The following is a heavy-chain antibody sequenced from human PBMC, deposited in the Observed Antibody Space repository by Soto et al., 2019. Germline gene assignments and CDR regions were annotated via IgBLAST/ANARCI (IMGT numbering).Heavy chain of an antibody. CDR3: ASPYCSGGSCYLTEYFQY. V-gene: IGHV3-30*03. CDR2: IACDSSKK. Sequence: QVQLVESGGGVVQPGRSVRLSCAASGFSFSYYAMHWVRQAPGKGLEWVAVIACDSSKKYYADSVKGRFTISRDNSKNTLYLQMNSLRDDDTAVYYCASPYCSGGSCYLTEYFQYWGQGTLVTVSS. CDR1: GFSFSYYA. D-gene: IGHD2-15*01. J-gene: IGHJ1*01.